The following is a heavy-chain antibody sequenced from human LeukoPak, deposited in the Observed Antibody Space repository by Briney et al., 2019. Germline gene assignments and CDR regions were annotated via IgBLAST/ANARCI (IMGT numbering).Heavy chain of an antibody. D-gene: IGHD6-6*01. CDR2: ISYDGSNK. Sequence: GGSLRLSCAASGFTFSSYAMHWVRQAPGKGLEWVAVISYDGSNKYYADSVKGRFTISRDNSKNTLYLQMNSLRAEDTAVYYCARAQLLIAACHLGDDYWGQGTLVTVSS. CDR3: ARAQLLIAACHLGDDY. CDR1: GFTFSSYA. V-gene: IGHV3-30*04. J-gene: IGHJ4*02.